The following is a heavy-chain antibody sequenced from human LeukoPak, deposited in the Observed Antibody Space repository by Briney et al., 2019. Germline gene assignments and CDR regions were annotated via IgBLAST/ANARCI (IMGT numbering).Heavy chain of an antibody. D-gene: IGHD1-7*01. J-gene: IGHJ4*02. CDR1: GFTFSSYG. Sequence: GGSLRLSCAASGFTFSSYGMHWVRQAPGKGLEWVAFIRYDGSNKYYADSVKDRFTISRDNSKNTLYLQMNSLRAEDTAVYYCAKDVFGLELPYYFDYWGQGTLVTVSS. V-gene: IGHV3-30*02. CDR3: AKDVFGLELPYYFDY. CDR2: IRYDGSNK.